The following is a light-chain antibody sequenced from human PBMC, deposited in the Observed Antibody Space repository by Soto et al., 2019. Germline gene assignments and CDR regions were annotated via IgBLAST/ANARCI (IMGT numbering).Light chain of an antibody. CDR1: QGISNY. J-gene: IGKJ1*01. CDR2: AAS. CDR3: QKYDGALWT. Sequence: DIQMTQSPSSLSASVRDRVTITCRASQGISNYLAWYQQKPGKVPKLLIYAASTLQSGVPSRFSGSGSGTDFTLTISSLQHADVATYYCQKYDGALWTFGQGTKVDI. V-gene: IGKV1-27*01.